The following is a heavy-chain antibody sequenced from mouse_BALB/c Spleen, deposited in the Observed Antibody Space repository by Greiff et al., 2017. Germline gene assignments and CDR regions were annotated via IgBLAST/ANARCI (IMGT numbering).Heavy chain of an antibody. CDR1: GFNIKDTY. Sequence: VQLQQSGAELVKPGASVKLSCTASGFNIKDTYMHWVKQRPEQGLEWIGRIDPANGNTKYDPKFQGKATITADTSSNTAYLQLSSLTSEDTAVYNGARARYTGSVPYIDYWGQGTTRTVSA. J-gene: IGHJ2*01. D-gene: IGHD1-1*01. CDR2: IDPANGNT. CDR3: ARARYTGSVPYIDY. V-gene: IGHV14-3*02.